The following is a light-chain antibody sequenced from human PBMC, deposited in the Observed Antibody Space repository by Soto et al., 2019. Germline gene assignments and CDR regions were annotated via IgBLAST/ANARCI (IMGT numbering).Light chain of an antibody. CDR2: GAS. Sequence: ILVTQCPVTLSVTPGERVMVYCSASQSVXSNVAWYQRKPGQAPRLLVDGASSRATGSPDRFSGSGSATDFTLPISRLDPEDFAVYYCHQYRSAPQTFGQGTKVDIK. V-gene: IGKV3-20*01. CDR1: QSVXSN. CDR3: HQYRSAPQT. J-gene: IGKJ1*01.